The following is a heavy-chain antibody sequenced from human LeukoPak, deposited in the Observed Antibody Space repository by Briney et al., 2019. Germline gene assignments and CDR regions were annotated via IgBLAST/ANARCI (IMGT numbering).Heavy chain of an antibody. J-gene: IGHJ6*03. CDR3: ARGESGYSYVYYYYYYMDV. D-gene: IGHD5-18*01. CDR2: IYSSGST. Sequence: SETLSLTCTVSGGSISSYYWSWIRQPPGKGLEWIGYIYSSGSTNYNPSLKSRVTISVDTSKNQFSLKLSSVTAADTAVYYCARGESGYSYVYYYYYYMDVWGKGTTVTISS. V-gene: IGHV4-59*01. CDR1: GGSISSYY.